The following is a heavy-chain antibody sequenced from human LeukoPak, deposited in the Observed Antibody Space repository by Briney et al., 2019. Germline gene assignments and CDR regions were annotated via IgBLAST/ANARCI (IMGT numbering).Heavy chain of an antibody. J-gene: IGHJ4*02. CDR1: GFIFDDHA. Sequence: PGGSLRLSCAASGFIFDDHAMHWVRRAPGKGLQWVSGITRFNAILGYVDSVKGRFTISRDSAKNSLYLQMNRLRPEDTAFYYCARGDVLTTRLLDSWGLGTLVTVSS. CDR2: ITRFNAIL. V-gene: IGHV3-9*01. D-gene: IGHD3-9*01. CDR3: ARGDVLTTRLLDS.